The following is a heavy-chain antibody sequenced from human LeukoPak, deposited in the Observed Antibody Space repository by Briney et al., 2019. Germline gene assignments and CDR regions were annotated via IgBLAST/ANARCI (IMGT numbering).Heavy chain of an antibody. D-gene: IGHD6-13*01. J-gene: IGHJ5*02. CDR1: GYTFTSYG. CDR3: ARVGGFSSRGNWFDP. Sequence: ASVKVSCKASGYTFTSYGISWVRQAPGQGLEWMGGIIPIFGTANYAQKFQGRVTITADESTSTAYMELSSLRSEDTAVYYCARVGGFSSRGNWFDPWGQGTLVTVSS. V-gene: IGHV1-69*13. CDR2: IIPIFGTA.